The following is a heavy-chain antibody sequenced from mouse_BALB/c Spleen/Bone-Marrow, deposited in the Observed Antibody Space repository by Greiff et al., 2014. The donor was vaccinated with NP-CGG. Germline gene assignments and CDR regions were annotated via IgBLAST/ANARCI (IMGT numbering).Heavy chain of an antibody. CDR1: GYTFTTYW. CDR2: IYTGSGNT. CDR3: TRWNGHYEGFAY. Sequence: LQQPGSELVRPGASVKLSCKASGYTFTTYWIHWVKQRHGQGLEWIGNIYTGSGNTNYGEKFKTKGTLTVDTSSSTAYMHLSSLTSEDSAVYYCTRWNGHYEGFAYWGQGTLVTVSA. V-gene: IGHV1S22*01. J-gene: IGHJ3*01. D-gene: IGHD2-1*01.